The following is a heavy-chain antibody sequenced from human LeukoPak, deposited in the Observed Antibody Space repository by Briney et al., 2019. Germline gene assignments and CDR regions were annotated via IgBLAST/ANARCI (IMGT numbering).Heavy chain of an antibody. D-gene: IGHD2-21*02. Sequence: GGSLRLSCAASGFTFSSYWMHWVRQAPGKGLVWVSRINSDGSSTSYADSVKGRFTISRDNAKNTLYLQMNSLRAEDTAVYYCARVPVVVTANGASRFDPWGQGTLVTVSS. CDR2: INSDGSST. CDR1: GFTFSSYW. J-gene: IGHJ5*02. V-gene: IGHV3-74*01. CDR3: ARVPVVVTANGASRFDP.